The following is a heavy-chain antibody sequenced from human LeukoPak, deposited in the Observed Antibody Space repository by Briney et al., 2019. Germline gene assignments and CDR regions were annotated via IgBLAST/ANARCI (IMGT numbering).Heavy chain of an antibody. D-gene: IGHD2-8*01. CDR1: GFTFSSYW. V-gene: IGHV3-7*01. CDR2: IKQDGSEK. J-gene: IGHJ4*02. CDR3: ARDLDIVLMVYANPPGY. Sequence: GGSLRLSCAASGFTFSSYWMSWVRQAPGKGLEWVANIKQDGSEKYYVDSVKGRFTISRDNAKNSLYLQMNSLRAEDTAVYYCARDLDIVLMVYANPPGYWGQGTLVTVSS.